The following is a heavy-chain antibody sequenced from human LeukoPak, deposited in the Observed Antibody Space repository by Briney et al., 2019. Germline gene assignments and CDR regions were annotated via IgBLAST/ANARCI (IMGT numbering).Heavy chain of an antibody. CDR2: IKQDGSEK. CDR3: ARLDIAAAGTAAFDI. CDR1: GFTFSSHW. D-gene: IGHD6-13*01. Sequence: GGSLRLSCAASGFTFSSHWMSWVRQAPGKGPEWVANIKQDGSEKNYVDSVKGRFTISRDNAKNSLYLQMNSLRAEDTAVYYCARLDIAAAGTAAFDIWGQGTMVTVSS. J-gene: IGHJ3*02. V-gene: IGHV3-7*01.